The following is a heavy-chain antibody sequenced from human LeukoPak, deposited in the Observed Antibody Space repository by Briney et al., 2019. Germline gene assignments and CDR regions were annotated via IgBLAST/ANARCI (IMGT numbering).Heavy chain of an antibody. CDR2: INCSSSYI. V-gene: IGHV3-21*01. D-gene: IGHD5-18*01. CDR3: ARAGYTDAFDI. Sequence: GGSLRLSCAVSGYTFSSYSMNWVRQAPGKGLEWVASINCSSSYISYAESVEGRFTISRDNAKNSLYLQMNSLGADDTAVYYCARAGYTDAFDIWGQGTMVTVSS. J-gene: IGHJ3*02. CDR1: GYTFSSYS.